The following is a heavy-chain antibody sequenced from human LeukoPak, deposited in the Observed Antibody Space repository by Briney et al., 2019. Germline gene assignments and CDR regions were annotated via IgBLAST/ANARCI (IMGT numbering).Heavy chain of an antibody. J-gene: IGHJ6*02. CDR1: GFTFSSYG. D-gene: IGHD3/OR15-3a*01. V-gene: IGHV3-30*18. CDR2: ISYDGSNK. CDR3: AKEGFGLQYGMGV. Sequence: GRSLRLSCAASGFTFSSYGMHWVRQAPGKGLEWVAVISYDGSNKYYADSVKGRFTISRDNSKNTLYLQMNSLRAEDTAVYYCAKEGFGLQYGMGVWGQGTTVTVSS.